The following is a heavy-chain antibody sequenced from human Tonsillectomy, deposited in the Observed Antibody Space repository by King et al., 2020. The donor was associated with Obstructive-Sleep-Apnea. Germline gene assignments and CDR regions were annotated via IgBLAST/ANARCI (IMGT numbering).Heavy chain of an antibody. V-gene: IGHV3-49*03. CDR3: SRDGWIAPDGFDI. CDR1: GFIFGDYA. Sequence: VQLVESGGDLVQPGRSLRLSCTTSGFIFGDYAMRWFRQAPGKGLEWVGFIRSKVYGETTEYAASVEGRFTISRDDSNSIAYLQMNSLKTEDTAMYYCSRDGWIAPDGFDIWGQGTMVTVSS. CDR2: IRSKVYGETT. D-gene: IGHD2-2*03. J-gene: IGHJ3*02.